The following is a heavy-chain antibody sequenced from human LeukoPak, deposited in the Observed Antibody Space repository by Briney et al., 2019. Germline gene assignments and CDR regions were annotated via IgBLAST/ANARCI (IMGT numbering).Heavy chain of an antibody. CDR2: IYYSGST. CDR1: GGSISSYY. V-gene: IGHV4-59*01. D-gene: IGHD2-15*01. J-gene: IGHJ5*02. CDR3: ARAQNEGYCSGGSCDAWFDP. Sequence: KPSETLSLTCTVSGGSISSYYWSWIRQPPRKGLEWIGYIYYSGSTNDNPALKSRVTISVDTSKNQFSLKLSSVTAADTAVYYCARAQNEGYCSGGSCDAWFDPWGQGTLVTVSS.